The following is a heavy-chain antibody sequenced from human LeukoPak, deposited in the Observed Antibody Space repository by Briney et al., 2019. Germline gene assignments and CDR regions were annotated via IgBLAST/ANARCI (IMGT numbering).Heavy chain of an antibody. CDR2: VDHTGST. Sequence: SETLSLTCTVSDDSITMYYWTWIRQPPGKGLEWIGYVDHTGSTKFNPSLNGRVSISRDTSNNFFSLRLSSVTAADTAVYYCARYGGADAYQGFDYWGQGTLVTVSS. CDR3: ARYGGADAYQGFDY. J-gene: IGHJ4*02. D-gene: IGHD1-26*01. CDR1: DDSITMYY. V-gene: IGHV4-59*12.